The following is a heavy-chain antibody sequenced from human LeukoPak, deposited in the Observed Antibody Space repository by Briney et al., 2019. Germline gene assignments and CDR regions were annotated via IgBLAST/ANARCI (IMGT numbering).Heavy chain of an antibody. CDR2: IYYSGST. CDR1: GGSISSYY. V-gene: IGHV4-59*01. D-gene: IGHD3-3*01. CDR3: ASRSSIWSGYQDTLYYFDS. J-gene: IGHJ4*02. Sequence: PSETVSPTCTVSGGSISSYYWSWIRQPPGKRLEWMGHIYYSGSTNYNPSLKSRGTISVDTSKNQFSLKLSSVTAADTAVYYCASRSSIWSGYQDTLYYFDSWGQGTLVPVSS.